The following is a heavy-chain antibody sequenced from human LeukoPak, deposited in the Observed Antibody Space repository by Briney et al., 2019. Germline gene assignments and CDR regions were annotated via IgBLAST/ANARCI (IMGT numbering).Heavy chain of an antibody. J-gene: IGHJ4*02. Sequence: ASVKVSCKASGYTFTSYGISWVRQAPGQGLEWMGWISAYNGNTNYAQKLQGRVTMTTDTSTSTAYMELRSLRSEDTAVYYCASEYYGSGSYYNGIDYWGQGTLVTVSS. CDR1: GYTFTSYG. D-gene: IGHD3-10*01. CDR3: ASEYYGSGSYYNGIDY. CDR2: ISAYNGNT. V-gene: IGHV1-18*01.